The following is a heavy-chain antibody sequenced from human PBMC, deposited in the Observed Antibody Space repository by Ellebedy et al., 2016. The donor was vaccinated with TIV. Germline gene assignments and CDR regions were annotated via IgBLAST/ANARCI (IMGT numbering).Heavy chain of an antibody. V-gene: IGHV3-74*01. D-gene: IGHD6-6*01. CDR2: LNSDGSRL. J-gene: IGHJ1*01. CDR3: TTSHASSPPHAEFYLN. CDR1: GFTFSSSW. Sequence: GESLKISCATSGFTFSSSWMYWVRQAPGKGLVWVSRLNSDGSRLNYADSVKGRFTISRDNAKNTLYLQMNSLRAEDTSVYFCTTSHASSPPHAEFYLNWGQGTLVSVSS.